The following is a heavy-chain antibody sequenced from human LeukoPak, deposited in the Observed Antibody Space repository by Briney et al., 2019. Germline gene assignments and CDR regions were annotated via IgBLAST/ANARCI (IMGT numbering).Heavy chain of an antibody. CDR2: IYYSGST. V-gene: IGHV4-39*07. CDR3: ARDGGRLGATFN. D-gene: IGHD1-26*01. CDR1: GGSISSSSYY. J-gene: IGHJ4*02. Sequence: SETLSLTCTVSGGSISSSSYYWGWIRQPPGKGLEWIGSIYYSGSTYYNPSLKSRVTISVDTSKNQFSLKLSPVTAADTAVYYCARDGGRLGATFNWGQGTLVTVSS.